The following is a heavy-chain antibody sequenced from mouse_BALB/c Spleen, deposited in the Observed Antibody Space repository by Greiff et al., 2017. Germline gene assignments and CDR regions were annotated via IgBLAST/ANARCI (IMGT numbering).Heavy chain of an antibody. V-gene: IGHV14-4*02. Sequence: VQLKHSGAELVRSGASVKLSCTASGFNIKDYYMHWVKQRPEQGLEWIGWIDPENGDTEYAPKFQGKATMTADTSSNTAYLQLSSLTSEDTAVYYCNARWDYFDYWGQGTTLTVSS. CDR2: IDPENGDT. J-gene: IGHJ2*01. D-gene: IGHD1-1*02. CDR1: GFNIKDYY. CDR3: NARWDYFDY.